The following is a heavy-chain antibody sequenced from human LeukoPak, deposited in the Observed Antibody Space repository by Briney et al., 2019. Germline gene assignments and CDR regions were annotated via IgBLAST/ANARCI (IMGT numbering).Heavy chain of an antibody. J-gene: IGHJ4*02. Sequence: GGSLRLSCAASGFTFSSYWMHWVRQAPGKGLVWVSRINGDGSSTSYADSVKGRFTISRDNAKNTLYLQMNSLRAEDTAVYYCARDMRRDGYNERSFDYWGQGTLVTVSS. D-gene: IGHD5-24*01. V-gene: IGHV3-74*01. CDR1: GFTFSSYW. CDR2: INGDGSST. CDR3: ARDMRRDGYNERSFDY.